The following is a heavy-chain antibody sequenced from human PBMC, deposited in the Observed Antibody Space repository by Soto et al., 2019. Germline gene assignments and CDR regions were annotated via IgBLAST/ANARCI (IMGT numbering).Heavy chain of an antibody. Sequence: GGSLRLSCAAPGFTVSSRFMSWVRQAPGKGLEWMSVIYSDGSTYYADSVRGRFIISRDSSKNTLYLQMNSLRAEDTAVYYCARDLTYWFDPWGQGTLVTVSS. J-gene: IGHJ5*02. CDR3: ARDLTYWFDP. CDR2: IYSDGST. V-gene: IGHV3-66*01. CDR1: GFTVSSRF.